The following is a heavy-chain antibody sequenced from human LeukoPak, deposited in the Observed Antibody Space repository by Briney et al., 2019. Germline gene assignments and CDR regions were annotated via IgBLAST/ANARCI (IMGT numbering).Heavy chain of an antibody. D-gene: IGHD2-15*01. CDR3: VRVIYCSAGTCPYYFDF. V-gene: IGHV3-23*01. CDR2: ISGSGGST. CDR1: GFTFSSYA. J-gene: IGHJ4*02. Sequence: GGSLRLSCAASGFTFSSYAMSWVRQAPGKGLEWVSAISGSGGSTYYADSVKGRFTISRDDAKHSLYLQMNSLRDEDTAMYYCVRVIYCSAGTCPYYFDFWGQGTLVTVSS.